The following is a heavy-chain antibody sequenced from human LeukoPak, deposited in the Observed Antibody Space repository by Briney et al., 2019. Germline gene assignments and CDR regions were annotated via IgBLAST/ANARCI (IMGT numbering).Heavy chain of an antibody. J-gene: IGHJ4*02. CDR2: ISGSGGST. CDR1: GFTFSSYA. Sequence: GGSLRLSCAASGFTFSSYAMSWVRQAPGKGLEWVSAISGSGGSTYYADSVKGRFTISRDNSKNTLYLQMNSLRAEDTAVYYCATSSIAARPSGYYFDYWGQGTLVTVSS. V-gene: IGHV3-23*01. D-gene: IGHD6-6*01. CDR3: ATSSIAARPSGYYFDY.